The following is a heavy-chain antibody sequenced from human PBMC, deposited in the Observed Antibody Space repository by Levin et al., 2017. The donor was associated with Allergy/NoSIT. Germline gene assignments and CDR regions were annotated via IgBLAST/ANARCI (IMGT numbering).Heavy chain of an antibody. D-gene: IGHD6-13*01. CDR1: GFTFNNYA. V-gene: IGHV3-30*04. CDR2: ISYDGSHK. CDR3: ARGLPRYTTSWFDY. Sequence: GGSLRLSCAASGFTFNNYAMHWVRQAPGEGLEWAALISYDGSHKSYADSVKGRFTISTDNSQTTLYLQMNSLRPDDTAVYYCARGLPRYTTSWFDYWGQGTLVTVSS. J-gene: IGHJ4*02.